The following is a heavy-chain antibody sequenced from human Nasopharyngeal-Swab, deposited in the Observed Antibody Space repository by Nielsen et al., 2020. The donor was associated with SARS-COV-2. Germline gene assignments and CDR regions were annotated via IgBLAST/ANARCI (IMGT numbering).Heavy chain of an antibody. Sequence: GGSLRLSCAASGFTFSSYAMHWVRQAPGKGLEWVAVISYDGSNKYYADSVKGRFTISRDNSKNTLYLQMNSLRAEDTAVYYCAKDRTTMVRGVDYWGQGTLVTVSS. D-gene: IGHD3-10*01. CDR1: GFTFSSYA. J-gene: IGHJ4*02. V-gene: IGHV3-30-3*01. CDR3: AKDRTTMVRGVDY. CDR2: ISYDGSNK.